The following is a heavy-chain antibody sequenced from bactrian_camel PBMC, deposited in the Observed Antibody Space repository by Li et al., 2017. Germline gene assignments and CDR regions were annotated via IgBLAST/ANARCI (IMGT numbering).Heavy chain of an antibody. CDR2: INRGGDMS. V-gene: IGHV3S1*01. Sequence: VQLVESGGGSVQAGGSLTLSCEVSGYTHNNYCLGWVRQRPGKGLEWVSNINRGGDMSYYADSVKGRFTVSRDNDKNTLYLQLNSLKTEDTAMYYCAKGSTTGSNGYEERGQGTQVTVS. CDR1: GYTHNNYC. D-gene: IGHD3*01. J-gene: IGHJ4*01. CDR3: AKGSTTGSNGYEE.